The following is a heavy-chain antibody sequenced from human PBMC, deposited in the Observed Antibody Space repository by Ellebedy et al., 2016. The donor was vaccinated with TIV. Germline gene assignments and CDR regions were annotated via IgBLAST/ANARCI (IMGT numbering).Heavy chain of an antibody. J-gene: IGHJ4*02. Sequence: GESLKISCAASGFTFSSYGMHWVRQAPGKGLEWVAVIWYDGSNKYYADSVKGRFTISRDTYKNTLYLQMNSLRAEDTAVYYCAREEGYDYVWGSYRYTDYWGQGTLVTVSS. CDR2: IWYDGSNK. CDR1: GFTFSSYG. D-gene: IGHD3-16*02. V-gene: IGHV3-33*01. CDR3: AREEGYDYVWGSYRYTDY.